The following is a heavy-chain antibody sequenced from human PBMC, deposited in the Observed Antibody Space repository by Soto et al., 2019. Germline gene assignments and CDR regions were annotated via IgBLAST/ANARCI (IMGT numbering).Heavy chain of an antibody. Sequence: ASVKVSCKTSGYTFTSYGISWVRQAPGQGLEWMGWISAYNGNTNYAQRLQGRVTMTTDTSTSTAYMELRSLRSDDTAVYYCARDLGLGVLRFLEWLSTFDPWGQGTLVTVSS. V-gene: IGHV1-18*01. CDR2: ISAYNGNT. CDR3: ARDLGLGVLRFLEWLSTFDP. CDR1: GYTFTSYG. J-gene: IGHJ5*02. D-gene: IGHD3-3*01.